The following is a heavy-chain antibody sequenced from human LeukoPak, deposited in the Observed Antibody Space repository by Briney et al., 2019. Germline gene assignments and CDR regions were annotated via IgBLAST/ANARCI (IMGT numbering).Heavy chain of an antibody. CDR1: GGSFSGYY. J-gene: IGHJ4*02. CDR3: ARRGFDLRY. CDR2: INHSGST. D-gene: IGHD3-16*01. V-gene: IGHV4-34*01. Sequence: SETLSLTCAVYGGSFSGYYWSWIRQPPGKGLEWIGEINHSGSTNYNPSPKSQVTISVDTSKNQFSLKLSSVTAADTAVYYCARRGFDLRYWGQGTLVTVSS.